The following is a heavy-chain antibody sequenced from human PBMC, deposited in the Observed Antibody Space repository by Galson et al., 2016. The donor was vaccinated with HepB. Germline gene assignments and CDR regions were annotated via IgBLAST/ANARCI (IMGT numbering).Heavy chain of an antibody. CDR1: GFTFSRYA. V-gene: IGHV3-30-3*01. J-gene: IGHJ6*02. CDR2: ISYDGSNT. D-gene: IGHD4-17*01. Sequence: SLRLSCAASGFTFSRYAMHWVRQAPGKGLEWVAVISYDGSNTYYADSVKGRFTISRDKSKNTLYLQMNGLRAEDTAVYYCAREGADNGGYVSGDYYGMDVWGQGTTVTVSS. CDR3: AREGADNGGYVSGDYYGMDV.